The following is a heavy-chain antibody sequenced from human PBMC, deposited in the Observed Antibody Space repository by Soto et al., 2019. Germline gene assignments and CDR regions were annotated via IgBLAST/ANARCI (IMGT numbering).Heavy chain of an antibody. Sequence: PGGSLRLSCAASGFTFSSYAMSWVRQAPGKGLEWVSAISGSGGSTYYADSVKGRFTISRDNSKNTLYLQMNTLRAEDTAVYYCAKGVVVPAAAPLDYWGQGTLVTVSS. D-gene: IGHD2-2*01. J-gene: IGHJ4*02. V-gene: IGHV3-23*01. CDR1: GFTFSSYA. CDR3: AKGVVVPAAAPLDY. CDR2: ISGSGGST.